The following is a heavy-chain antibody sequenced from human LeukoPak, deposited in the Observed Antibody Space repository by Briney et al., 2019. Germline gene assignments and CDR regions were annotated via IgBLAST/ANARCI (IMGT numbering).Heavy chain of an antibody. CDR3: LRSMCGYLFDP. J-gene: IGHJ5*02. CDR2: ISSRGTTV. D-gene: IGHD3-10*02. Sequence: GGSLRLSCVASGITFSSYEMNWVRQAPGKGLEWVSYISSRGTTVYYACPVKVRFTITRYNAKKSLILQMKSKRPEDTAVDYCLRSMCGYLFDPWGQGTLVTVSS. CDR1: GITFSSYE. V-gene: IGHV3-48*03.